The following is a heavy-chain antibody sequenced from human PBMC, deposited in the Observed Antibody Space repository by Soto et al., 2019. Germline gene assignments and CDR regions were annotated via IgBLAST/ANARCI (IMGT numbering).Heavy chain of an antibody. CDR3: ARDGGRHSGGIDY. Sequence: QVQLVQSGSEVKKPGSSVKVSCKASGGTFSSYSINWVRQAPGQGLEWMGEFIPIFGTANYAQKFQGGVTITADESTSTAYMELSSLRSEDTAVYYCARDGGRHSGGIDYWGQGTLVTVSS. CDR2: FIPIFGTA. D-gene: IGHD1-26*01. CDR1: GGTFSSYS. V-gene: IGHV1-69*01. J-gene: IGHJ4*02.